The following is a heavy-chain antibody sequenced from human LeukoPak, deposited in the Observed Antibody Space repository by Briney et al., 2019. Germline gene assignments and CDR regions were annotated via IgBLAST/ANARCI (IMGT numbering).Heavy chain of an antibody. J-gene: IGHJ6*02. CDR3: ARDYDGYGYGYYYYYGMDV. CDR1: GGSISSYY. Sequence: SETLSLTCTVSGGSISSYYWSWIRQPAGKGLEWIGRIYTSGSTNYNPSLKSRVTMSVDTSKNQFSLKLSSVTAADTAVYYCARDYDGYGYGYYYYYGMDVWGQGTTVTVSS. CDR2: IYTSGST. D-gene: IGHD5-18*01. V-gene: IGHV4-4*07.